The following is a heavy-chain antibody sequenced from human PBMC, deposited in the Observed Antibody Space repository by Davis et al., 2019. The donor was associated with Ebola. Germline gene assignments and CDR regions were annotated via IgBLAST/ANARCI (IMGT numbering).Heavy chain of an antibody. V-gene: IGHV3-74*01. CDR3: ARGRTLLDYGMDV. Sequence: HTGGSLRLSCAASGFTFSSYWMHWVRQAPGKGLVWVSRINSDGSSTSYADSVKCRFTISRDNAKNTLYLQMNSLRAEDTAVYYCARGRTLLDYGMDVWGQGTTVTVSS. J-gene: IGHJ6*02. CDR1: GFTFSSYW. D-gene: IGHD2-21*01. CDR2: INSDGSST.